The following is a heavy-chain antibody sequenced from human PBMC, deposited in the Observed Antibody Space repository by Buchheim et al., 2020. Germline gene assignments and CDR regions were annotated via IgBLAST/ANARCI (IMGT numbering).Heavy chain of an antibody. CDR3: AKCLSSSGGSCAGSY. V-gene: IGHV3-30*18. J-gene: IGHJ4*02. D-gene: IGHD2-15*01. CDR1: GFTFSNHF. CDR2: ISYDGSNK. Sequence: QVQLVESGGGAVQPGRSLRLSCAASGFTFSNHFMHWVRQAPGKGLEWVALISYDGSNKYYADSVKGRFTISRDNSKNTLYLQMNSLRAEDTAVYYCAKCLSSSGGSCAGSYWGQGTL.